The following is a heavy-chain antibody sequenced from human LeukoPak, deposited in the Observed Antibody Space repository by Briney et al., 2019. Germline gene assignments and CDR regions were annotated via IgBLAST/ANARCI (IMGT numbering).Heavy chain of an antibody. CDR2: IYYSGST. CDR3: ASRGVVRGVSYYFDY. D-gene: IGHD3-10*02. V-gene: IGHV4-59*01. Sequence: SETLSLTCTVSGGSISSYYWSWIRQPPGKGLEWIGYIYYSGSTNYNPSLKSRVTISVDTSKNQFSLKLTSVTAADTAVYHCASRGVVRGVSYYFDYWGQGTLVTVSS. J-gene: IGHJ4*02. CDR1: GGSISSYY.